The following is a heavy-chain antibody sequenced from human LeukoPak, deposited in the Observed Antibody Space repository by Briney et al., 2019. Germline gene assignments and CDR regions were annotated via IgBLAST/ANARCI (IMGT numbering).Heavy chain of an antibody. D-gene: IGHD3-16*02. Sequence: ESGPTLVNPTQTLTLTSTFGGFSLSTSGVAVCLSRQPPGKALEWLALIYWNDDKRYSPSLKNRLTITNDAYKKQVVLTLTNMDPPDTATYYCGHIFNRSPYSWGQGTLVTVSS. V-gene: IGHV2-5*01. J-gene: IGHJ4*02. CDR2: IYWNDDK. CDR1: GFSLSTSGVA. CDR3: GHIFNRSPYS.